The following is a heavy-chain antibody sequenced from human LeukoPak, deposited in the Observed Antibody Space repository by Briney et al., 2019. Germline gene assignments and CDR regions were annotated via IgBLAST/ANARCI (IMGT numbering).Heavy chain of an antibody. V-gene: IGHV3-30*18. CDR1: GFTFSSYG. J-gene: IGHJ6*04. CDR2: ISYDGSNK. CDR3: AKEPTSYYYYGMDV. Sequence: PGRSLRLSCAASGFTFSSYGMHWVRQAPGKGLEWVAVISYDGSNKYYADSVKGRFTISRDNSKNTLYLQMNSLRAEDTAVHYCAKEPTSYYYYGMDVWGKGTTVTVSS.